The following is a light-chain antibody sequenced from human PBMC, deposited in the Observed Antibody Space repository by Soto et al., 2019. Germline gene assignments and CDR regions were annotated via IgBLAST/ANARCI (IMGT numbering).Light chain of an antibody. J-gene: IGKJ1*01. CDR3: QQYNISFWT. Sequence: DIPMTQSPSTLSASVGDRVTITCRASQSIVKWLAWYQQRPGKAPKLLTYDASTLESGVPSRFSGGGSGTEFTLTISSLQPDDFATYYCQQYNISFWTFGQGTKVEVK. CDR2: DAS. CDR1: QSIVKW. V-gene: IGKV1-5*01.